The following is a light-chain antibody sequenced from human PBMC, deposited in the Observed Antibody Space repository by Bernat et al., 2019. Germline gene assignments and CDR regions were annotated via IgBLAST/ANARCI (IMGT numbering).Light chain of an antibody. J-gene: IGKJ2*01. V-gene: IGKV3-20*01. CDR3: QVYDSSPPAYT. CDR1: QSVSSSY. CDR2: GTS. Sequence: EIVLTQSPGTLSLSPGETATLSCRASQSVSSSYLAWYQQKPGQAPRLLMYGTSSRATGIPDRFSGSVSGTDFTLTISRLEPEDFAVYYCQVYDSSPPAYTFGQGTKLEIQ.